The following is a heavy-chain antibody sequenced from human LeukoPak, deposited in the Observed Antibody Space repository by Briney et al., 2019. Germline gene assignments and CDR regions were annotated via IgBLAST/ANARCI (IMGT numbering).Heavy chain of an antibody. Sequence: ASVKVSCKASGYTFTGYYMHWVRQAPGQGLEWMGWINPNSGGTNYAQKFQGRVTMTRDTSISTAYMELSRLRSDDTAVYYCARSRTTMIVVVITPGFDYWSQGTLVTVSS. D-gene: IGHD3-22*01. CDR2: INPNSGGT. J-gene: IGHJ4*02. CDR3: ARSRTTMIVVVITPGFDY. V-gene: IGHV1-2*02. CDR1: GYTFTGYY.